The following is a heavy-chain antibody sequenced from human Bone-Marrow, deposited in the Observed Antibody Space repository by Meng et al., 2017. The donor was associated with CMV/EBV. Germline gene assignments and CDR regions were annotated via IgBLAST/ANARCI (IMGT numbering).Heavy chain of an antibody. J-gene: IGHJ5*02. CDR2: ISANNGNT. CDR1: GYIFTAYG. V-gene: IGHV1-18*01. D-gene: IGHD2-2*01. CDR3: ARDGTYCSSTSCHNWFDP. Sequence: ASVKVSCKASGYIFTAYGISWVRQGPGQGLEWMGWISANNGNTNYAQKVQGRVTMTTDTPTSTVYMELRSLRSDDTAVYYCARDGTYCSSTSCHNWFDPWGQGTLVTVSS.